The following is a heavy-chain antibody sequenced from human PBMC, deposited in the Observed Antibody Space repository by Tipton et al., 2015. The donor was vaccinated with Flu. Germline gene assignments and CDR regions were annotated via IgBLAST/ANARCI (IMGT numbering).Heavy chain of an antibody. CDR2: IYYSGST. CDR1: GGSISSYY. Sequence: TLSLTCTVSGGSISSYYWSWIRQPPGKGLEWIGYIYYSGSTNYNPSLKSRVTISVDTSKNQFSLKLSSVTAADTAVYYCARVTRRLHFDYWGQGTLVTVSS. V-gene: IGHV4-59*01. CDR3: ARVTRRLHFDY. D-gene: IGHD5-24*01. J-gene: IGHJ4*02.